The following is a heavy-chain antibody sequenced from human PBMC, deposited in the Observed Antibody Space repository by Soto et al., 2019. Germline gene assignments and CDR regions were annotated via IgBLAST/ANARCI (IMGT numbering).Heavy chain of an antibody. CDR1: GGSFSGYY. Sequence: QVQLQQWGAGLLKPSETLSLTCAVYGGSFSGYYWCWIRQPPGKGLEWIGEINHSGSTNYNPSLKSRVTISIDTSKNQFSLKRSSVTASCAAGYYCASGFPTPWFDAWCQGPLVTVSS. CDR2: INHSGST. CDR3: ASGFPTPWFDA. J-gene: IGHJ5*02. V-gene: IGHV4-34*01.